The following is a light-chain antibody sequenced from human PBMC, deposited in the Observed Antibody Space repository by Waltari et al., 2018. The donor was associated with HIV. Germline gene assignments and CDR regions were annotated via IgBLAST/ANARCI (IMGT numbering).Light chain of an antibody. CDR1: QTIISN. V-gene: IGKV3-15*01. Sequence: EIVMTQSPATLSVSPGERVTLSCRASQTIISNLAWYQQKTVQAPRLLIYGASARAAGVPARFTGSGSGTEFTLTISCLQSEDFAVYYCQQYNYWPQYNVGQGTKLEIK. CDR2: GAS. CDR3: QQYNYWPQYN. J-gene: IGKJ2*01.